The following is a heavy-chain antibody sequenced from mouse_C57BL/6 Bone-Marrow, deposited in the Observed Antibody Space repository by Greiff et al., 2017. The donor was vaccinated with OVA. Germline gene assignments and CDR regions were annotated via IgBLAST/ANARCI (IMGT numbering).Heavy chain of an antibody. CDR3: AREDYAPFAY. CDR1: GFSSTSYA. CDR2: IWTGGGT. J-gene: IGHJ3*01. V-gene: IGHV2-9-1*01. D-gene: IGHD2-4*01. Sequence: QVQLQQSGPGLVAPSQSLSITCTVSGFSSTSYAISWVRQPPGKGLEWLGVIWTGGGTNYNSALKSRLSISKDNSKSQVFLKMNSLQTDDTARYDCAREDYAPFAYWGQGTLVTVSA.